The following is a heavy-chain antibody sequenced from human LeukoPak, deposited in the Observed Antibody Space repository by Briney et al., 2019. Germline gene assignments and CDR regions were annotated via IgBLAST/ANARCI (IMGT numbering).Heavy chain of an antibody. J-gene: IGHJ6*02. D-gene: IGHD2-2*01. CDR1: GFTFSSYG. CDR2: ISYDGSNK. V-gene: IGHV3-30*03. Sequence: GRSLRLSCAASGFTFSSYGMHWVRQAPGKGLEWVAVISYDGSNKYYADSVKGRFTISRDNAKNSLYLQMNSLRAEDTAVYYCARDTIVVVPAASLYYYYYGMDVWGQGTTVTVSS. CDR3: ARDTIVVVPAASLYYYYYGMDV.